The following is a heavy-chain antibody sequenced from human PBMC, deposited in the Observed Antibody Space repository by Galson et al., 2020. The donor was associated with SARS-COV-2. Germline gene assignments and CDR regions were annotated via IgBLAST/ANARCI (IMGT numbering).Heavy chain of an antibody. Sequence: SQTLSLTCTVSGAPLSSGTYLWAWIRQTPGKGLEWIGSLYHNGNTYYNPSLRSPVIKYLDASANEVSLILLSVTAADTAIYDCARRAQYDSTITWGRGTLVFVSS. CDR1: GAPLSSGTYL. CDR2: LYHNGNT. V-gene: IGHV4-39*01. J-gene: IGHJ4*02. D-gene: IGHD3-10*01. CDR3: ARRAQYDSTIT.